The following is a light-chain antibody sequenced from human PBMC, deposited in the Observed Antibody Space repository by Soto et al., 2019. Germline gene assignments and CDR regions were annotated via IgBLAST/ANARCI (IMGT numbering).Light chain of an antibody. CDR2: EVT. CDR1: NSDLGTYNL. CDR3: CSYVGSNIFYV. J-gene: IGLJ1*01. V-gene: IGLV2-23*02. Sequence: QSLMTQPASVSRSPGQSITISFTGTNSDLGTYNLVSWYQQHPGKAPKTIIYEVTKRPSGVSKRFSGSKSGNTASLKISGLQAEDEADYYCCSYVGSNIFYVFGTGIKVTVL.